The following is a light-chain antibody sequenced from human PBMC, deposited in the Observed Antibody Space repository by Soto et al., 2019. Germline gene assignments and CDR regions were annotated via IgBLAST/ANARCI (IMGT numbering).Light chain of an antibody. CDR1: QGISSY. V-gene: IGKV1-9*01. Sequence: DIQLTQSPSFLSASVGDRVTITCRASQGISSYLAWYQQKPGKAPKLLIYAASTLQSGVPSRFSGSGSGTEFTLTISSLQPEDFANYYCQQLNSYPHFGPGTKVDIK. CDR2: AAS. J-gene: IGKJ3*01. CDR3: QQLNSYPH.